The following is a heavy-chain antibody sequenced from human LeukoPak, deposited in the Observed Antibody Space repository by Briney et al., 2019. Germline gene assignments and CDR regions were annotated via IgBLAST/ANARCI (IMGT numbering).Heavy chain of an antibody. V-gene: IGHV3-7*01. CDR3: TRDRSRAEDD. Sequence: PGGSLRLSCAASGFTFSGHWMSWVRQAPGKGLEWVANINQGGSDKYYVDSVKGRFTISRDSANNLLYLQMNSLRGEDTAVYYCTRDRSRAEDDWGQGTLVTVFS. CDR1: GFTFSGHW. D-gene: IGHD1-14*01. J-gene: IGHJ4*02. CDR2: INQGGSDK.